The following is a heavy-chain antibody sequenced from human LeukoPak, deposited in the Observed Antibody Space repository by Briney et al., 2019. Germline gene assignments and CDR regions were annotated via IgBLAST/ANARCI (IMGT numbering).Heavy chain of an antibody. D-gene: IGHD3-3*01. Sequence: GGSLRLSCAASGFTFSSYEMNWVRQAPGKGLECVSYISSSGSTIYYADSVKGRFTISRDNAKNSLYLQMNSLTAEDTAVYYCARVSIVGVVSLEYWGQGTLVTVSS. J-gene: IGHJ4*02. V-gene: IGHV3-48*03. CDR2: ISSSGSTI. CDR1: GFTFSSYE. CDR3: ARVSIVGVVSLEY.